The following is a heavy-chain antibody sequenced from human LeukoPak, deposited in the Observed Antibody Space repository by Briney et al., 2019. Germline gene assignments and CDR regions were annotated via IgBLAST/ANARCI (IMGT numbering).Heavy chain of an antibody. CDR3: ARLRDGSIDY. Sequence: PGESLKISCKGSGYSFTSYWISWVRQMPGKGLEWMGRIDPSDSYTNYSPSFQGHVTISTDKSVGTAFLQWSSLKASDTAMYYCARLRDGSIDYWGQGTLVTVSS. CDR2: IDPSDSYT. J-gene: IGHJ4*02. V-gene: IGHV5-10-1*01. CDR1: GYSFTSYW.